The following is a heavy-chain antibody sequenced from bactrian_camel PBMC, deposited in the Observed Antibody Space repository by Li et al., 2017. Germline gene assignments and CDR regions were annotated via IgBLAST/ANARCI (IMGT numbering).Heavy chain of an antibody. CDR3: AGRTDGNCGVWYLTTTSAFQY. Sequence: HVQLVESGGGSVQAGGSLKLTSTVNQYTIRRPCMAWFRQVSGREREGVAAIDGDGRTTYSPSVNGRFTITRDIQKNILYLQMNSLKPEDAAMYYCAGRTDGNCGVWYLTTTSAFQYWGQGTQVTVS. CDR2: IDGDGRT. J-gene: IGHJ4*01. D-gene: IGHD3*01. V-gene: IGHV3S1*01. CDR1: QYTIRRPC.